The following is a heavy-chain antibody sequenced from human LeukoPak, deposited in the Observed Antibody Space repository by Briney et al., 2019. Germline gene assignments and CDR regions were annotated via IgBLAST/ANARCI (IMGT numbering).Heavy chain of an antibody. CDR2: IKQDGSEK. CDR3: ARGVVTVAASFYYFDY. J-gene: IGHJ4*02. V-gene: IGHV3-7*02. D-gene: IGHD2-15*01. Sequence: GGSLRLSCAASGVMFPSYWMTWVRQAPGKGLEWVANIKQDGSEKYYVDSVKGRFTISRDNAKNSVYLQMNSLRAEDTAVYYCARGVVTVAASFYYFDYWGQGTLVTVSS. CDR1: GVMFPSYW.